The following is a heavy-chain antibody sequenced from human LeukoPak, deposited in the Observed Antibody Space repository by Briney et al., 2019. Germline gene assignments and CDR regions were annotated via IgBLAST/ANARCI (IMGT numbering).Heavy chain of an antibody. J-gene: IGHJ4*02. CDR3: ARDDIVVVVADY. D-gene: IGHD2-15*01. Sequence: PGGSLRLSCAASGFTFSSYSMNWVSQAPGKGLEWVSSISSSSSHIYYADSVKGRFTISRDNAKNSLYLQMNSLRAEDTAVYYCARDDIVVVVADYWGQGTLVTVSS. V-gene: IGHV3-21*01. CDR1: GFTFSSYS. CDR2: ISSSSSHI.